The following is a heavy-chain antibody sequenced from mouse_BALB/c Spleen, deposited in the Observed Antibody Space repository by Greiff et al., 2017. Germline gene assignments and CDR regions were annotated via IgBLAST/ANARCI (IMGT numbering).Heavy chain of an antibody. CDR2: IWAGGST. V-gene: IGHV2-9*02. D-gene: IGHD1-1*01. Sequence: VHLVESGPGLVAPSQSLSITCTVSGFSLTSYGVHWVRQPPGKGLEWLGVIWAGGSTNYNSALMSRLSISKDNSKSQVFLKMNSLQTDDTAMYYCARVPTTVVATNAMDYWGQGTSVTVSS. CDR1: GFSLTSYG. J-gene: IGHJ4*01. CDR3: ARVPTTVVATNAMDY.